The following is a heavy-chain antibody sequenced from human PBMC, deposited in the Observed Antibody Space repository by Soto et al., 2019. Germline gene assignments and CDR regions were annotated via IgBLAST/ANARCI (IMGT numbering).Heavy chain of an antibody. Sequence: SPTLSLTCAISGDSVSSNSAAWKWIRQSPSRGLEWLGRTYYRSKWYNDYAVSVESRIPINPDTSKNQFSLQLNSVTPEDTAVYYCARDQWLTHFDYWGQGTLVTVSS. CDR2: TYYRSKWYN. CDR3: ARDQWLTHFDY. CDR1: GDSVSSNSAA. J-gene: IGHJ4*02. D-gene: IGHD6-19*01. V-gene: IGHV6-1*01.